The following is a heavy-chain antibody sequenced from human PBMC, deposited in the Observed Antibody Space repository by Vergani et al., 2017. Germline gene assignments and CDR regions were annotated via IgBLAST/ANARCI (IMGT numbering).Heavy chain of an antibody. CDR3: AKHFRGWGIDY. Sequence: QVQLVESGGGVVQRGGSLRLSCATSGFTLSNYDMQWIRQGPGKGLEFVAFIQFDGSNQYYADSVKGRFTISRDFSTNTLYLQMNSLRTDDTATYYCAKHFRGWGIDYWGQGTQVIVSS. D-gene: IGHD3-16*01. V-gene: IGHV3-30*02. CDR2: IQFDGSNQ. J-gene: IGHJ4*02. CDR1: GFTLSNYD.